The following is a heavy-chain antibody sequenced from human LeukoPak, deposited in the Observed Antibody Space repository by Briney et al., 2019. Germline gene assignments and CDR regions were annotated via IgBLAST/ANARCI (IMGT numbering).Heavy chain of an antibody. J-gene: IGHJ2*01. V-gene: IGHV3-23*01. CDR2: ISRSGDGT. Sequence: GGSLRLSCAASGFSFSTHDMSWVRQAPGKGLEWVSAISRSGDGTTYVDSVKGRFTISRDNSKNTLFLQMNSLRAEDTAVYYCARAVGQWYFDLWGRGSLVTVSS. CDR1: GFSFSTHD. CDR3: ARAVGQWYFDL.